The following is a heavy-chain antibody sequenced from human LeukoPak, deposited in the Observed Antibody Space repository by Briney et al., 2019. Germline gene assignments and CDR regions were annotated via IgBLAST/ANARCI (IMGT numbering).Heavy chain of an antibody. CDR3: AGGDGWRFDY. CDR1: GLPFSSFW. CDR2: INQDGSAK. D-gene: IGHD5-24*01. V-gene: IGHV3-7*03. J-gene: IGHJ4*02. Sequence: GGSLRLSCAASGLPFSSFWMNWVRQAPGKGLEWVANINQDGSAKDYVDSVKGRFTILRDNAKNSLYLQMNSLRADDTAVYYCAGGDGWRFDYWGQGTLVTVSS.